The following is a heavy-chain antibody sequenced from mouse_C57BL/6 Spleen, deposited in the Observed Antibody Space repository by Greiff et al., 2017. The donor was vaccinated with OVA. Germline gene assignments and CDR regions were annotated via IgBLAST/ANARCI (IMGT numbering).Heavy chain of an antibody. CDR2: IHPNSGST. CDR1: GYTFTSYW. J-gene: IGHJ1*03. Sequence: QVHVKQPGAELVKPGASVKLSCKASGYTFTSYWMHWVKQRPGQGLEWIGMIHPNSGSTNYNEKFKSKATLTVDKSSSTAYMQLSSLTSEDSAVYYCARHGNWYFDVWGTGTTVTVSS. V-gene: IGHV1-64*01. CDR3: ARHGNWYFDV. D-gene: IGHD1-1*01.